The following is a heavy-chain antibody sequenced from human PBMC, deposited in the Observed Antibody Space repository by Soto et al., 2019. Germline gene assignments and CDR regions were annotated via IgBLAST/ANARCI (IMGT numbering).Heavy chain of an antibody. CDR1: GYTFTSYG. CDR2: ISAYNGNK. V-gene: IGHV1-18*01. CDR3: ARVLRDYDFWSGASLGFDY. J-gene: IGHJ4*02. D-gene: IGHD3-3*01. Sequence: QVQLVQSGAEVKKPGASVKVSCKASGYTFTSYGISWVRQAPGQGLEWMGWISAYNGNKNYAQKLQGRVTMTTDTSTSTAYMKLRSLRSEDTAVYYCARVLRDYDFWSGASLGFDYWGQGTLVTVSS.